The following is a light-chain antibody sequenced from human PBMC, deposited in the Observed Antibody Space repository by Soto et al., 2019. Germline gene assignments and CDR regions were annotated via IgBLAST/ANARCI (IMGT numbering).Light chain of an antibody. CDR1: QSISGY. V-gene: IGKV3-11*01. CDR2: DAS. J-gene: IGKJ5*01. Sequence: EIVLTQSPATLSLSLGDRATLSCRAGQSISGYLAWYQQKPGQAPRLLIYDASNRPTGIPARFSGSGSETDFTLTISSLEPEDFAVYYCQQRSNWPHSITFGQGTRLEIK. CDR3: QQRSNWPHSIT.